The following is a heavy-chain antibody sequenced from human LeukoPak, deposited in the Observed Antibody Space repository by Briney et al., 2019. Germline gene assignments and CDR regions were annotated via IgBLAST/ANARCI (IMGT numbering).Heavy chain of an antibody. CDR2: ISSTGSAI. Sequence: GGSLRLSCAASGLSFSSYEMNWVRQAPGKGLEWISYISSTGSAIFYADSVKGRFTISRDNAKNSLYLQMNSLRAEDTAFYCFATKGGFADCGQGTLVTVSS. CDR1: GLSFSSYE. D-gene: IGHD5-12*01. J-gene: IGHJ4*02. V-gene: IGHV3-48*03. CDR3: ATKGGFAD.